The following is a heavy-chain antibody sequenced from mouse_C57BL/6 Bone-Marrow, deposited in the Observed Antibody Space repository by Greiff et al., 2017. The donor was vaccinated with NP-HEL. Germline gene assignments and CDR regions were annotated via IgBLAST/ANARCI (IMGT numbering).Heavy chain of an antibody. CDR3: STTVVAHFDY. J-gene: IGHJ2*01. Sequence: EVHLVESGGGLVKPGGSLKLSCAASGFTFSSYAMSWVRQTPEKRLEWVATISDGGSYTYYPDNVKGRFTISRDNAKNTLYLQMSSLKSEDTAMYYCSTTVVAHFDYWGQGTTLTVSS. D-gene: IGHD1-1*01. CDR2: ISDGGSYT. CDR1: GFTFSSYA. V-gene: IGHV5-4*01.